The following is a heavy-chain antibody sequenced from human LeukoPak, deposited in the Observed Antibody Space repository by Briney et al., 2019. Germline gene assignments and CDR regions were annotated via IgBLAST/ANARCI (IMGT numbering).Heavy chain of an antibody. CDR2: IIPILGIA. CDR3: AKGIYSSGYYDY. V-gene: IGHV1-69*04. J-gene: IGHJ4*02. D-gene: IGHD3-22*01. CDR1: GGTFSSYA. Sequence: ASVKVSCKASGGTFSSYAISWVRQAPGQGLEWMGRIIPILGIANYAQKFQGRVTITADKSTSTAYMELSSLRAEDTAVYYCAKGIYSSGYYDYWGQGTLVTVSS.